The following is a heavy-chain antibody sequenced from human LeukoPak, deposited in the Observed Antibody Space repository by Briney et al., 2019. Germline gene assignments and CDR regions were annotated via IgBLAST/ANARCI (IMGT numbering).Heavy chain of an antibody. CDR2: ISYDGSNK. CDR1: GFTFSSYA. D-gene: IGHD3-9*01. V-gene: IGHV3-30*04. J-gene: IGHJ4*02. Sequence: GRSLRLSCAASGFTFSSYAMHWVRQAPGKGLEWVAVISYDGSNKYDAASVKGRFTISRDNSKNTLYLQMNSLRAEDTAVYYCAREGLLYDILAGYYFDYWGQGTLVTVSS. CDR3: AREGLLYDILAGYYFDY.